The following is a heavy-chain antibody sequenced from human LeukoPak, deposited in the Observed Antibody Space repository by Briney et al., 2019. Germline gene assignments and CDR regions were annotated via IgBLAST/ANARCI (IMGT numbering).Heavy chain of an antibody. CDR1: GITFSSYW. CDR2: INEDGSEK. CDR3: ARVLRSIAVTN. D-gene: IGHD6-19*01. J-gene: IGHJ4*02. V-gene: IGHV3-7*04. Sequence: GGSLRLSCAVSGITFSSYWMGWVRQAPGKGLEWVANINEDGSEKYYVDFVKGRFTISRDNAKSSVYLQMNSLRAEDTAVYHCARVLRSIAVTNWGQGTLVTVSS.